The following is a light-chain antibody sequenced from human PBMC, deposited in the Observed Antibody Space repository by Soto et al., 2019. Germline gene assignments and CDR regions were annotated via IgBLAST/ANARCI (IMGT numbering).Light chain of an antibody. CDR2: SDN. J-gene: IGLJ1*01. V-gene: IGLV1-44*01. Sequence: QSALTQPPSASATPGQRVTISCSGGNSNIGRNSVNWYQQLPGTAPKLLMYSDNQRPSGVPDRFPGSKSGTSASLAISGLQSEDEADYYCAAWDDSLSGYVFGTGTKVTVL. CDR3: AAWDDSLSGYV. CDR1: NSNIGRNS.